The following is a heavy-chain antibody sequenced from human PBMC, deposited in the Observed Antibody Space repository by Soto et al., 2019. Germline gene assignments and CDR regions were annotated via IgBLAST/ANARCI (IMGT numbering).Heavy chain of an antibody. J-gene: IGHJ4*02. CDR3: AKDGEYSSSAEVDY. CDR2: ISGSGGGT. CDR1: GFTFSNYA. Sequence: GGSLRLSCAASGFTFSNYAVTWVRQAPGKGLEWASGISGSGGGTYYADSVKGRFTISRDNSKNTLYLQMNSLRAEDTAVYYCAKDGEYSSSAEVDYWGQGTLVTVSS. V-gene: IGHV3-23*01. D-gene: IGHD6-6*01.